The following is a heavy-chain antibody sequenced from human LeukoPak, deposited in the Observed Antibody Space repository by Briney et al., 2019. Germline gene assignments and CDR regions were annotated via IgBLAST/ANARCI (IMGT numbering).Heavy chain of an antibody. V-gene: IGHV4-39*07. CDR2: IYYSGNT. Sequence: SETLSLTCTVSGDSISTSNSYWGWIRQPPGKGLEWIGSIYYSGNTYYNASLKSRVTISVDTSKNQFSLKLSSVTAADTAVYYCARRGTAMVTLRYWGQGTLVTVSS. CDR3: ARRGTAMVTLRY. CDR1: GDSISTSNSY. J-gene: IGHJ4*02. D-gene: IGHD5-18*01.